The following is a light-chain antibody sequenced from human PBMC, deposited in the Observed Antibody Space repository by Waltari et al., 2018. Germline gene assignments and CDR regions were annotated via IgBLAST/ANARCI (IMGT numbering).Light chain of an antibody. CDR2: DAS. V-gene: IGKV3-11*01. CDR1: QSISRY. J-gene: IGKJ1*01. Sequence: IVLTHSPATLSLSPGERAALSCRASQSISRYLAWYQQKPGQAPRLLIYDASNRATGIPARFSGRGSGTDFTLSITTLEPEDFAVYYCQQRDNWPRTFGQGTRVEV. CDR3: QQRDNWPRT.